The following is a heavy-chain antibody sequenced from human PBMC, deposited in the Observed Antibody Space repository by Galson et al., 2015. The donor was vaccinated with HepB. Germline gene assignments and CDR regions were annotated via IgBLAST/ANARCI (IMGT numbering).Heavy chain of an antibody. Sequence: SVKVSCKASGYTFTSYAMHWVRQAPGQRLEWMGWINAGNGNTKYSQKFQGRVTITRDTSASTAYMELSSLRSEDTAVYYCARTLEGPPASTAASEGRSAATSVYYYYGMDVWGQGTTVTVSS. CDR3: ARTLEGPPASTAASEGRSAATSVYYYYGMDV. D-gene: IGHD3-3*01. J-gene: IGHJ6*02. V-gene: IGHV1-3*01. CDR2: INAGNGNT. CDR1: GYTFTSYA.